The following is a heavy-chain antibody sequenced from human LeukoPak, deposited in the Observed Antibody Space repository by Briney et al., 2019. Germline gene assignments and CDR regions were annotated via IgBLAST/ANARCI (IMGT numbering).Heavy chain of an antibody. J-gene: IGHJ4*02. D-gene: IGHD6-13*01. CDR2: ISYDGSNK. V-gene: IGHV3-30*19. Sequence: GGSLRLSCAASGFIFSNYGMHWVRQAPGKGLEWVAVISYDGSNKYYADSVKGRFTISRDNSKNTLYLQMNSLRAEDTAVYYCARVGSAAGSDYWGQGTLVTVSS. CDR1: GFIFSNYG. CDR3: ARVGSAAGSDY.